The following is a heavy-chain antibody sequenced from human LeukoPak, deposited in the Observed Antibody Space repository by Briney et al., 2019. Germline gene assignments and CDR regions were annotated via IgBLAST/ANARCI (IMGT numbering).Heavy chain of an antibody. D-gene: IGHD3-10*01. CDR1: GFSLSDYY. J-gene: IGHJ4*02. CDR2: ITATGSTT. Sequence: GGSLRLSCAVSGFSLSDYYMTWIRQVPGKGLEWISYITATGSTTYYADFLKGRLTISRDTAKSFVYLQMNSLRVDDTAVYYCARRTIITPGGFDYWGQGTLVTVSS. V-gene: IGHV3-11*01. CDR3: ARRTIITPGGFDY.